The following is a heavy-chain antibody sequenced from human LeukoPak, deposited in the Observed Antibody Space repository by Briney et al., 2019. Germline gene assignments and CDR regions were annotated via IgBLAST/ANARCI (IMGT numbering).Heavy chain of an antibody. CDR2: INHSGST. J-gene: IGHJ4*02. Sequence: PSETLSLTCAVYGGSFSGYYWSWIRQPPGKGLEWIGEINHSGSTNYNPSLKSRVTMSVDTSKNQFSLKLSSVTAADTAVYYCARVVDTAMVMHFDYWGQGTLVTVSS. V-gene: IGHV4-34*01. D-gene: IGHD5-18*01. CDR1: GGSFSGYY. CDR3: ARVVDTAMVMHFDY.